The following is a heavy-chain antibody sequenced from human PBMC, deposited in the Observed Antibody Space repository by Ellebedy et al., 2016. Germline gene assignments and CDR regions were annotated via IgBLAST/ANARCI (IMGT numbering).Heavy chain of an antibody. CDR2: INHSGST. CDR3: ARAGGWAAADV. D-gene: IGHD6-13*01. CDR1: GGSFSGYY. J-gene: IGHJ6*02. Sequence: SETLSLTCAVYGGSFSGYYWSWIRQPPGKGLEWIGEINHSGSTNYNPSLKSRVTISVDTSKNQFSLKLSSVTAADTAVYYCARAGGWAAADVWGQGTTVTVSS. V-gene: IGHV4-34*01.